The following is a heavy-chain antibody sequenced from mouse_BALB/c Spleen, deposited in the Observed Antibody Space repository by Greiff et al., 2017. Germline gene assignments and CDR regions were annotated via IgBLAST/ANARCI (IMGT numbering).Heavy chain of an antibody. Sequence: QVQLKESGPGLVQPSQSLSITCTVSGFSLTSYGVHWVRQSPGKGLEWLGVIWSGGSTDYNAAFISRLSISKDNSKSQVFFKMNSLQANDTAIYYCATSYYRYDGGFAYWGQGTLVTVSA. V-gene: IGHV2-2*02. D-gene: IGHD2-14*01. CDR2: IWSGGST. J-gene: IGHJ3*01. CDR3: ATSYYRYDGGFAY. CDR1: GFSLTSYG.